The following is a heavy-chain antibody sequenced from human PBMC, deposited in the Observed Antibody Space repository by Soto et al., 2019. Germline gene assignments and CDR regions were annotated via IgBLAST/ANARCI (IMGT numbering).Heavy chain of an antibody. Sequence: GGSLRLSCAASGFTFSDYYMNWNRQAPGKGLEWVSYISSSGTTIYYADSVKGRFIISRDNAKNSLYLQMNSLRAEDTAVYYCARDEYYYEVDAFDIWGQGTMVTVSS. J-gene: IGHJ3*02. CDR3: ARDEYYYEVDAFDI. CDR2: ISSSGTTI. V-gene: IGHV3-11*01. CDR1: GFTFSDYY. D-gene: IGHD3-22*01.